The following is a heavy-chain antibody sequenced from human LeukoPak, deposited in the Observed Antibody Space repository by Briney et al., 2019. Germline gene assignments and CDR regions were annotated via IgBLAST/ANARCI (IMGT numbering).Heavy chain of an antibody. V-gene: IGHV3-7*03. D-gene: IGHD1-20*01. CDR2: IKQDGSEK. J-gene: IGHJ2*01. Sequence: PGGSLRLSCATSGFTFTSYWMSWVRQAPGKGLEWVANIKQDGSEKYFVDSVKGRFTISRDNAKNSLYLQMNSLRAEDTAVYYCAKPPEGITGTTGWYFDLWGRGTLVTVSS. CDR1: GFTFTSYW. CDR3: AKPPEGITGTTGWYFDL.